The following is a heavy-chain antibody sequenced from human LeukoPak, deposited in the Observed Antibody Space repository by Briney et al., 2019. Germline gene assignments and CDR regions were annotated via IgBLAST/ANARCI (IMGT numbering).Heavy chain of an antibody. V-gene: IGHV3-21*01. CDR3: ARDPRPYSSSWSYHFDY. CDR2: ISSRSNYI. D-gene: IGHD6-13*01. CDR1: GFTFSSYS. J-gene: IGHJ4*02. Sequence: GTLRLSRAASGFTFSSYSMNWVRQATGKGLEWVSSISSRSNYIYYADTVKGRFPRSRQIAKHSLYLPLRILRSEDTAVYYCARDPRPYSSSWSYHFDYWGQGTVVTVPT.